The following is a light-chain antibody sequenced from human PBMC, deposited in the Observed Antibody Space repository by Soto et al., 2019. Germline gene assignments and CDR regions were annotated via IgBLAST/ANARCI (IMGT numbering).Light chain of an antibody. CDR2: EGS. CDR3: CSYAGSSTYV. J-gene: IGLJ1*01. CDR1: SSVVGSYNL. Sequence: QSVLTQPASVSGSPGQSITISCTGTSSVVGSYNLVSWYQQHPGKAPKLMIYEGSKRPSGVSNRFSGSKSGNTASLTISGLQAEDEAEYYCCSYAGSSTYVFGTGTKVPVL. V-gene: IGLV2-23*01.